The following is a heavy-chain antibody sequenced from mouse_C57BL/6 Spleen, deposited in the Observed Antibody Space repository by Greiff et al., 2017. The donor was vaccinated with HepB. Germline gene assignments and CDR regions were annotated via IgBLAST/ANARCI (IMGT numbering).Heavy chain of an antibody. Sequence: EVQLQQSGPGLVKPSQSLSLTCSVTGYSITSGYYWNWIRQFPGNKLEWMGYISYDGSNNYNPSLKNRISITRDTSKNQFFLKLNSVTTEDTATYYCARVAYYSNYVHWYFDVWGTGTTVTVSS. J-gene: IGHJ1*03. D-gene: IGHD2-5*01. CDR1: GYSITSGYY. V-gene: IGHV3-6*01. CDR2: ISYDGSN. CDR3: ARVAYYSNYVHWYFDV.